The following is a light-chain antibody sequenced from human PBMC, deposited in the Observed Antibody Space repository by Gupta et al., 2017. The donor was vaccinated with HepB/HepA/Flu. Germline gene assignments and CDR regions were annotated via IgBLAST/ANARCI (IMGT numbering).Light chain of an antibody. V-gene: IGLV2-11*01. CDR3: YSYAGGYMDG. CDR2: DVS. CDR1: SSDVGGYHY. Sequence: QSALTQPRSVSGSPGQSVTISCTGSSSDVGGYHYVSWYQQFPDKAPKLIIYDVSRRPSGVPDRVSGSKSGNAASLTISGLQAEDEADDYCYSYAGGYMDGCGSGTKVTV. J-gene: IGLJ1*01.